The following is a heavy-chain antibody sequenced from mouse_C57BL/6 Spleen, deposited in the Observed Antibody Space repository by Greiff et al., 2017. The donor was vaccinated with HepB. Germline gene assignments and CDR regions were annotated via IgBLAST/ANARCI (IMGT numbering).Heavy chain of an antibody. J-gene: IGHJ1*03. Sequence: QVQLQQPGAELVMPGASVKLSCKASGYTFTSYWMHWVKQRPGQGLEWIGEIDPSDSYTNYNQKFKGKSTLTVDKSSSTAYMQLSSLTSEDSAVYFWARGGYYYRCRRVYFEFWGTGTPVNVSP. CDR3: ARGGYYYRCRRVYFEF. V-gene: IGHV1-69*01. CDR2: IDPSDSYT. CDR1: GYTFTSYW. D-gene: IGHD1-1*01.